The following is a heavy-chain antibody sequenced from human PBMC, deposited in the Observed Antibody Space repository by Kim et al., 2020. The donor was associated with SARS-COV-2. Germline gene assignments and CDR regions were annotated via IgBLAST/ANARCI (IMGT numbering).Heavy chain of an antibody. V-gene: IGHV1-69*13. CDR1: GGTFSDYT. J-gene: IGHJ6*02. CDR2: VIPIFGPT. D-gene: IGHD3-10*01. CDR3: AKFYYWRGMYV. Sequence: SVKVSCKASGGTFSDYTISWVRQAPGHGLEWMGSVIPIFGPTNYAQKCHGRVTISAEETTSTAYMEMSSLEAEDPGVYYCAKFYYWRGMYVWGQGPKV.